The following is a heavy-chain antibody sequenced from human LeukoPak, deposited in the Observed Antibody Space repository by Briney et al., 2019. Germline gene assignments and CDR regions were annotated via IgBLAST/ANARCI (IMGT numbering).Heavy chain of an antibody. CDR2: IRYDGSNK. V-gene: IGHV3-30*02. CDR1: GFTFSSYG. J-gene: IGHJ4*02. Sequence: GGSLRLSCTASGFTFSSYGMHWVRQAPGKGLEWVAFIRYDGSNKYYADSVKGRFTISRDNSKNTLYLQMNSLRAEDTAVYYCAKARENYFDYWGQGTLVTVSS. CDR3: AKARENYFDY.